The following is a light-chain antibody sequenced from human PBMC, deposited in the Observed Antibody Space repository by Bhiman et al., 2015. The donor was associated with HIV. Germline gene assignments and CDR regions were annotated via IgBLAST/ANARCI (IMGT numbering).Light chain of an antibody. Sequence: QSALTQPASVSGSPGQSITISCSGTSSDFGAYNYVSWYQQHPGKAPKLIISEVNKRPSGVPDRFSGSKSGNTASLTVSGLQAEDEADYYCSSYRVFGGGTKLTVL. J-gene: IGLJ3*02. V-gene: IGLV2-8*01. CDR1: SSDFGAYNY. CDR2: EVN. CDR3: SSYRV.